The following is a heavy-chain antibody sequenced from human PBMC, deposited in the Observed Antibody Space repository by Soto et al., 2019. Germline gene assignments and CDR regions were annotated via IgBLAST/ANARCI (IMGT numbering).Heavy chain of an antibody. CDR1: GGSFSGYY. Sequence: SEALSLTCAVYGGSFSGYYWSWIRQPPGKGLEWIGEINHSGSTYYNPSLKSRVTISVDRSKNQFSLKLSSVTAADTAVYYCARTVDTAMFFYFDYWGQGALVTGSS. J-gene: IGHJ4*02. CDR2: INHSGST. V-gene: IGHV4-34*01. D-gene: IGHD5-18*01. CDR3: ARTVDTAMFFYFDY.